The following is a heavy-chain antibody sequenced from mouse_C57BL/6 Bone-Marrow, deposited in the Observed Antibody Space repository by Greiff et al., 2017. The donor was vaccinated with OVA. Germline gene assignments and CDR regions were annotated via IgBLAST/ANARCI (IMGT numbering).Heavy chain of an antibody. CDR1: GYTFTDYN. CDR3: ARSVVYYGSSLYYFDY. V-gene: IGHV1-18*01. D-gene: IGHD1-1*01. J-gene: IGHJ2*01. CDR2: INPNNGGT. Sequence: EVMLVESGPELVKPGASVKIPCKASGYTFTDYNMDWVKQSHGKSLEWIGDINPNNGGTIYNQKFKGKATLTVDKSSSTAYMELRSLTSDDTAVYYCARSVVYYGSSLYYFDYWGQGTTLTVSS.